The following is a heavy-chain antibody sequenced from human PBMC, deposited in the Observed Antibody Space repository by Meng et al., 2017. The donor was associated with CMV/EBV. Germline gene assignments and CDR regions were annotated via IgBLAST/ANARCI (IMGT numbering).Heavy chain of an antibody. CDR2: ISGSGGST. V-gene: IGHV3-23*01. CDR1: GFTFSSYA. Sequence: GESLKISCAASGFTFSSYAMSWVRQAPGKGLEWVSAISGSGGSTYYADSVKGRFTISRDNAKNSLYLQMNSLRAEDTAVYYCARELVVVVPAATPYYYYGMDVWGQGTTVTVSS. D-gene: IGHD2-2*01. J-gene: IGHJ6*02. CDR3: ARELVVVVPAATPYYYYGMDV.